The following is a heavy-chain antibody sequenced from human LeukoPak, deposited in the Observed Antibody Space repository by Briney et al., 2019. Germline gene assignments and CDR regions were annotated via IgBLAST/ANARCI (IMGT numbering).Heavy chain of an antibody. CDR2: IYYSGST. D-gene: IGHD3-3*01. CDR1: GGSISSYY. Sequence: PSETLSLTCTVSGGSISSYYGSWIRQPPGKRLEWIGHIYYSGSTNYNPSLKSRVAISVDTSKNQFSLKLSSVTAADTAVYYCASRSSIWSGYQDTLYYFDSWGQGTLVTVSS. CDR3: ASRSSIWSGYQDTLYYFDS. J-gene: IGHJ4*02. V-gene: IGHV4-59*01.